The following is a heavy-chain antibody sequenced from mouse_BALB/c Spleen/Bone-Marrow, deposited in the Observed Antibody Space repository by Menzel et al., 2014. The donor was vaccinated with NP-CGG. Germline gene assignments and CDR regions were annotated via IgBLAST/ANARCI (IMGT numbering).Heavy chain of an antibody. D-gene: IGHD2-1*01. Sequence: VKLMESGAELMKPGASVKISCKATGYTFSSYWIEWVKQRPGHGLEWIGEILPGSGSTNYNEKFKGKATFTADTSSNPAYMQLSSLTSEDSAVYYCARNGNYPAWFAYWGQGTLVTVSA. CDR3: ARNGNYPAWFAY. J-gene: IGHJ3*01. CDR2: ILPGSGST. V-gene: IGHV1-9*01. CDR1: GYTFSSYW.